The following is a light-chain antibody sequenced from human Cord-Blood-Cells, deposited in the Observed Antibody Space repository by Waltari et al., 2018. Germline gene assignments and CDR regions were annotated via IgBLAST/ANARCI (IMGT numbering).Light chain of an antibody. V-gene: IGLV2-23*01. CDR2: EGS. J-gene: IGLJ3*02. CDR1: SSDVGSYNL. CDR3: CSYAGSSIWV. Sequence: QSALTQPASVSGSPGQSITISCTGTSSDVGSYNLVSWYQQPPGKAPKLMIYEGSKRPSGVSNRFSGSKSGNTASLTFSGLQAEDEADYYCCSYAGSSIWVFGGGTKLTVL.